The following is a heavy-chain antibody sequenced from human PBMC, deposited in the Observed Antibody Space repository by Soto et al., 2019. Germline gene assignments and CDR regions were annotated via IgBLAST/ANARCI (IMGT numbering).Heavy chain of an antibody. CDR3: AKLSGYDILTGYYSYFDY. D-gene: IGHD3-9*01. J-gene: IGHJ4*02. V-gene: IGHV3-23*01. CDR2: ISGSGGST. CDR1: GFTFSSYA. Sequence: GGSLRLSCAASGFTFSSYAMSWVRQAPGKGLEWVSAISGSGGSTYYADSVKGRFTISRDNSENTLHLQMNSLRAEDTAVYYCAKLSGYDILTGYYSYFDYWGQGTLVTVSS.